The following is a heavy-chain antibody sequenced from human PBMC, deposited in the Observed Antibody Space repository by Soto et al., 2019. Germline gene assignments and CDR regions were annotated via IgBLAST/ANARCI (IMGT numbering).Heavy chain of an antibody. CDR1: GGTVSSGPYY. D-gene: IGHD3-10*01. V-gene: IGHV4-61*01. J-gene: IGHJ6*04. CDR2: IYNSRST. Sequence: PSETLSLTCTASGGTVSSGPYYWSWIRQSPGRGLEWIGYIYNSRSTNYNPSLKSRVTISVDTSKNQFSLRLTSVTAADTAVYYCARDHRGYDRGVYYYSGMDVWGKGTTVTSPQ. CDR3: ARDHRGYDRGVYYYSGMDV.